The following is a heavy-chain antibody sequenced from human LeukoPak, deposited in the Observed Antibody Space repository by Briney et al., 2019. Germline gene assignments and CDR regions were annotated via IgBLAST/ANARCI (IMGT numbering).Heavy chain of an antibody. CDR2: IYYSGST. Sequence: SQTLSLTCTVSGGSISSGGYYWSWIRQHPGKGLEWIGYIYYSGSTYYNPSLKSRVTISVDTFKNQFSLKLSSVTAADTAVYYCARVGYPYSSSWPFDYWGQGTLVTVSS. CDR3: ARVGYPYSSSWPFDY. CDR1: GGSISSGGYY. D-gene: IGHD6-13*01. J-gene: IGHJ4*02. V-gene: IGHV4-31*03.